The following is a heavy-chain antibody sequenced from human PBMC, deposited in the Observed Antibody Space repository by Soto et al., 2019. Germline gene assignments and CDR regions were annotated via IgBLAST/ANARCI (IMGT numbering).Heavy chain of an antibody. CDR1: GYTFTSYA. V-gene: IGHV1-3*01. J-gene: IGHJ4*02. CDR2: INAGNGNT. Sequence: ASVKVSCKASGYTFTSYAMHWVRQAPGQRLEWMGWINAGNGNTKYSQKFQGRVTITRDTSASTAYMELSSLRSEDTAVYYCARAKGHIVGATPFDYRGQGTLDTVSS. CDR3: ARAKGHIVGATPFDY. D-gene: IGHD1-26*01.